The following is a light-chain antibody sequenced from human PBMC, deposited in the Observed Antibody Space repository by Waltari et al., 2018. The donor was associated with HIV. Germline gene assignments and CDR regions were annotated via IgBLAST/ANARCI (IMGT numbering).Light chain of an antibody. CDR2: WAS. CDR3: QQYFGIPLT. J-gene: IGKJ4*01. CDR1: QSILNTSNKKNY. Sequence: DIAMTQSPESLAVSLGERASITCRSSQSILNTSNKKNYLAWYQVKPGQAPRLLIYWASTREPGVPGRFSGSASGTDFTLTITSLQAEDVATYYCQQYFGIPLTFGGGTKV. V-gene: IGKV4-1*01.